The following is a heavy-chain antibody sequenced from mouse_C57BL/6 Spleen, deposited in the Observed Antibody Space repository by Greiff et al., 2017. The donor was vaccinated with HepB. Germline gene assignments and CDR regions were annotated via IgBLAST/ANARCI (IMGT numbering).Heavy chain of an antibody. Sequence: QVQLQQPGAELVRPGSSVKLSCKASGYTFTSYWMDWVKQRPGQGLEWIGNIYPSDSETHYNQKFKDKATLTVDKSSSTAYMQLSSLTSEDSAVYYCATLLYYGSNYAMDYWGQGTSVTVSS. CDR2: IYPSDSET. CDR1: GYTFTSYW. V-gene: IGHV1-61*01. CDR3: ATLLYYGSNYAMDY. J-gene: IGHJ4*01. D-gene: IGHD1-1*01.